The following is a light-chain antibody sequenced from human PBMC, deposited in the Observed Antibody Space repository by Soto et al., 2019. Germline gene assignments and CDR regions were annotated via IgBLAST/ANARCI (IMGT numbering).Light chain of an antibody. CDR1: SSDIGGYNS. V-gene: IGLV2-14*01. Sequence: QSALTQSPSASGSPGQSVTISCTGTSSDIGGYNSVSWYQQHPGKAPKVMIYEVSDRPSGVSNRFSGSKSGNTASLTISGLQAEDEADYYCSSYTSTTTLVFGTGTKVTVL. J-gene: IGLJ1*01. CDR3: SSYTSTTTLV. CDR2: EVS.